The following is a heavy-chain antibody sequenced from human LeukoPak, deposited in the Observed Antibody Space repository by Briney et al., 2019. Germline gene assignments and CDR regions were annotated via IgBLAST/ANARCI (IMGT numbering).Heavy chain of an antibody. J-gene: IGHJ4*02. Sequence: SETLSLTCTVSGGSVTNYYWSWIRQPPGKGLECIGYIYSSGSTNYNPSLKSRVTISVDTSRDQFSLKLSSVTAADTAVYYCARLLRVTTVGPGLYYFDHWGQGTLVNVSS. CDR2: IYSSGST. D-gene: IGHD4-17*01. CDR3: ARLLRVTTVGPGLYYFDH. V-gene: IGHV4-59*08. CDR1: GGSVTNYY.